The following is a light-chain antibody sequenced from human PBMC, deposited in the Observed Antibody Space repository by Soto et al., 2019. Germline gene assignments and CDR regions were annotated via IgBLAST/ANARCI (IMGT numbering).Light chain of an antibody. CDR1: QSISSY. V-gene: IGKV1-39*01. Sequence: DIQMNQSPSSLSASVGDRVTITCRASQSISSYLNWYQQKPGKAPKLLIYAASSLQSGVPSRFSGSGSGTDFTLTISSLQPEDFATYYCQQSYSTPPDFGGGTKVDI. CDR2: AAS. J-gene: IGKJ4*01. CDR3: QQSYSTPPD.